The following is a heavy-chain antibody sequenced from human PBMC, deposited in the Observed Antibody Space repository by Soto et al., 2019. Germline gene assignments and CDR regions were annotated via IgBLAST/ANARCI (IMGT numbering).Heavy chain of an antibody. CDR2: IYYSGST. CDR1: GASISSGDYY. CDR3: ARAAGDGGYSYGYVDY. Sequence: QVQLLESGPGLVKPSQTLSLTCTVSGASISSGDYYWSWIRQPPGKGLEWIGSIYYSGSTYYNPSLESRFTISVDTSKNHFSLKLSSVTAADTAVYYCARAAGDGGYSYGYVDYWGQGTLVTVSS. J-gene: IGHJ4*02. D-gene: IGHD5-18*01. V-gene: IGHV4-30-4*01.